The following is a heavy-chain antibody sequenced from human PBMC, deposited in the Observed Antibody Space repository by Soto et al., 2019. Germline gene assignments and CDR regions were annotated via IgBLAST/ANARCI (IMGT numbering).Heavy chain of an antibody. D-gene: IGHD2-15*01. V-gene: IGHV3-23*01. CDR2: ISGSGGST. J-gene: IGHJ3*02. Sequence: GGSLRLSCAASGFTFSSYAMSWVRQAPGKGLEWVSAISGSGGSTYYADSVKGRFTISRDNSKNTLYLQMNSLRAEDTAVYYCAKGHIVVVAATFAFDIWGQGTMVTVSS. CDR3: AKGHIVVVAATFAFDI. CDR1: GFTFSSYA.